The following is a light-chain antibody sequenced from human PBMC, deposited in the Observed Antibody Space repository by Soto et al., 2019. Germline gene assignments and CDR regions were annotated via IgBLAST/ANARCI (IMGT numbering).Light chain of an antibody. J-gene: IGKJ5*01. CDR3: QQYGGSHPVT. CDR1: QSVSSNY. Sequence: EIVLTQSPGTLSLSPGERATLSCRASQSVSSNYLAWYQQKPGQAPRLLIYGASSRAAGIPDRFSGSGSGTDFTLTITRLEPEDFAMYYCQQYGGSHPVTFGQGTRLEIK. V-gene: IGKV3-20*01. CDR2: GAS.